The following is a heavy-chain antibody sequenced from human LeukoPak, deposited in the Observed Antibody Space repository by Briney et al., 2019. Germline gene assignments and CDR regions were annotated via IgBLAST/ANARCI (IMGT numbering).Heavy chain of an antibody. CDR2: IKGDGSHT. CDR1: GFTFRNYW. CDR3: VRDWDHFDFDS. D-gene: IGHD1-26*01. V-gene: IGHV3-74*01. J-gene: IGHJ5*01. Sequence: GGSLRLSCAASGFTFRNYWMHWIRQAPGKGLVWVSRIKGDGSHTIYADSVKGRFTISRDNAKNTLYLQMKSLRVEDTALYYCVRDWDHFDFDSWGQGTLVTVSS.